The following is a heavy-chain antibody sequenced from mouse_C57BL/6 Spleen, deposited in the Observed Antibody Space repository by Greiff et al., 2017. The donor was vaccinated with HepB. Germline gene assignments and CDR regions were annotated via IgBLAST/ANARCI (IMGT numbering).Heavy chain of an antibody. CDR3: AKDWDY. CDR1: GFSLTSYG. V-gene: IGHV2-5*01. J-gene: IGHJ2*01. CDR2: IWRGGST. D-gene: IGHD4-1*01. Sequence: VQLQESGPGLVQPSQSLSITCTVSGFSLTSYGVHWVRQSPGKGLEWLGVIWRGGSTDYNEAFMSRLSITKDNSKSQVFFKMNSLQADDTAIYYCAKDWDYWGQGTTLTVSS.